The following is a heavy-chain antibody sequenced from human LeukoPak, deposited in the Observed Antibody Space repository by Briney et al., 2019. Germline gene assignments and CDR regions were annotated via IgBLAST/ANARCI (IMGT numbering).Heavy chain of an antibody. CDR3: AKDRVGAMLYFDY. CDR1: GFTFSDYQ. Sequence: GGSLRLSCAASGFTFSDYQMNWVRQAPGKGLEWVSYISSSGSSIYYADSVKGRFTISRDNAKNSLYLQMNSLRAEDTAVYYCAKDRVGAMLYFDYWGQGTLVTVSS. CDR2: ISSSGSSI. J-gene: IGHJ4*02. D-gene: IGHD1-26*01. V-gene: IGHV3-48*03.